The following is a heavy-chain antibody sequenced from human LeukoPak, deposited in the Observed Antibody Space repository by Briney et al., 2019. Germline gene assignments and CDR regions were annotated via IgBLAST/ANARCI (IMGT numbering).Heavy chain of an antibody. D-gene: IGHD2-2*02. V-gene: IGHV4-4*07. Sequence: KPSETLSLTCTVSGGSISSYYWSWIRQPAGKGLEWIGRIYTSGSTNYNPSLKSRVTMSVDTSKNQFSLKLSSVTAADTAVYYCARETPQAYCSSTSCYTRGWFDPWGQGTLVTVPS. CDR3: ARETPQAYCSSTSCYTRGWFDP. J-gene: IGHJ5*02. CDR1: GGSISSYY. CDR2: IYTSGST.